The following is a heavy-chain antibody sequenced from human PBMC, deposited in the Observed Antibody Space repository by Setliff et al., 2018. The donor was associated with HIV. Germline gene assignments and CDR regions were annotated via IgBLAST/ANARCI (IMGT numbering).Heavy chain of an antibody. V-gene: IGHV4-61*01. CDR1: GGSVGSGSYY. J-gene: IGHJ4*02. CDR3: ARLGAEDFSDYDWVDY. D-gene: IGHD5-12*01. Sequence: PSETLSLTCAVSGGSVGSGSYYWSWIRQSPGKGLEWIGYIYYSGITNYNPSLKSRVTISVDTSKNQFSLNLNSVTAADTAVYYCARLGAEDFSDYDWVDYWGQGTLVTVS. CDR2: IYYSGIT.